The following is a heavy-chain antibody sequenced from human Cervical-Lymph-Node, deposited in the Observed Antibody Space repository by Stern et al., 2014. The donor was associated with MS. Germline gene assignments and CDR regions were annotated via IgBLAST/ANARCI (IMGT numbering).Heavy chain of an antibody. CDR1: GFPFSNYG. J-gene: IGHJ4*02. CDR2: AWYDGSTA. V-gene: IGHV3-33*01. D-gene: IGHD5-24*01. CDR3: ARGHIPFAYNYLFDY. Sequence: VQLEESGGGVVQPGTSLRLSCAASGFPFSNYGMHWGRQAPGKGLEWVALAWYDGSTAYYTNSVKGRFTISRDNSRNTLSLQMNSLTAEDTAVYYCARGHIPFAYNYLFDYWGQGTLVTVSS.